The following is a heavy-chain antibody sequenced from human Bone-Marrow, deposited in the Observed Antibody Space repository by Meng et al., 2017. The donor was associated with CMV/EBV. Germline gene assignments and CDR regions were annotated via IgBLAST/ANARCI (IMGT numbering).Heavy chain of an antibody. CDR3: ARAFITMVRGVTWFDP. D-gene: IGHD3-10*01. Sequence: GYTFTSYAMHWVRQAPGQRLEWMGWINAGNGNTKYSQKFQGRVTITRDTSASTAYTELSSLRSEDTAVYYCARAFITMVRGVTWFDPWGQGTLVTVSS. J-gene: IGHJ5*02. CDR2: INAGNGNT. CDR1: GYTFTSYA. V-gene: IGHV1-3*01.